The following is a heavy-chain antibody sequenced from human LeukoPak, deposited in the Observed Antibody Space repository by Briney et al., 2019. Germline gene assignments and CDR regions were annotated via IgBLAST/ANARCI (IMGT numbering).Heavy chain of an antibody. J-gene: IGHJ5*02. CDR1: AFTLSRYW. V-gene: IGHV3-74*01. Sequence: GGSLRLSCAASAFTLSRYWMHWVRQAPGKGLVWVSHINSDGSRTDYADSVRGRFTVSRDNAKNTVYLQMNSLRAEDTAVYYCARGNPLGHLWGQGALVTVSS. CDR3: ARGNPLGHL. CDR2: INSDGSRT. D-gene: IGHD3-16*01.